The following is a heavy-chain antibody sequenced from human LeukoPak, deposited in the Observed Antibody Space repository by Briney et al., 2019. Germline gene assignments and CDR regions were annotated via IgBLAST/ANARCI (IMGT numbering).Heavy chain of an antibody. V-gene: IGHV3-23*01. Sequence: GGSLRLSCAASGFTFSTYATSWVRQAPGKGLEWVSAISDGFGSTYYADSVKGRFTISRDNSKNTLYLQMNSLRADDTAVYYCARACSGGSCYFVAFDIWGQGTRVNVSS. J-gene: IGHJ3*02. CDR1: GFTFSTYA. D-gene: IGHD2-15*01. CDR3: ARACSGGSCYFVAFDI. CDR2: ISDGFGST.